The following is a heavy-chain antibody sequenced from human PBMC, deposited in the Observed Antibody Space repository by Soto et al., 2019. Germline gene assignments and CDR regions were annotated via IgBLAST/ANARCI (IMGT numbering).Heavy chain of an antibody. D-gene: IGHD1-26*01. V-gene: IGHV3-30*18. J-gene: IGHJ4*02. CDR1: GFTFSHYA. CDR3: AKDGSHRFDY. CDR2: MSYDGSHE. Sequence: QVKRVESEGGVVQPGRSLRLYCAASGFTFSHYAMHWGRKAPGKGMEWVALMSYDGSHEYYADSVKGRFTISRDNSKNTLYLQMNSLRAEATAVYYCAKDGSHRFDYWVQGTRVTVSS.